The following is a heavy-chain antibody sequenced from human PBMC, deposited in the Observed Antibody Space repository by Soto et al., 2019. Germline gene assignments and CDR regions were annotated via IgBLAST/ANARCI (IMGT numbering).Heavy chain of an antibody. CDR1: EFTLSGYA. CDR2: ISSNGVGT. CDR3: ARRARPDFYYMDV. J-gene: IGHJ6*03. Sequence: PGGPLRLSCPASEFTLSGYAMDWVRQAPGKGLEYVSGISSNGVGTYYANSVQGRFTISRDNSKNTVYLQMGSLRPEDMAVYYCARRARPDFYYMDVWGKGTTVTVSS. V-gene: IGHV3-64*01. D-gene: IGHD6-6*01.